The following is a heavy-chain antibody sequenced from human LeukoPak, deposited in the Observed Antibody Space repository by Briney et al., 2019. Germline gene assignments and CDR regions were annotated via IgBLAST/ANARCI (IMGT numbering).Heavy chain of an antibody. CDR2: ISSSSSYI. D-gene: IGHD1-26*01. J-gene: IGHJ4*02. CDR3: ASFDSGSYSGYFDY. V-gene: IGHV3-21*01. Sequence: PGGSLRLSCAASGFTFSSYSMNWVRQAPGKGLEWVSSISSSSSYIYYADSVKGRFTISRDNAKNSLYLQMNSLRAEDTAVYYCASFDSGSYSGYFDYWGQGTLVTVSS. CDR1: GFTFSSYS.